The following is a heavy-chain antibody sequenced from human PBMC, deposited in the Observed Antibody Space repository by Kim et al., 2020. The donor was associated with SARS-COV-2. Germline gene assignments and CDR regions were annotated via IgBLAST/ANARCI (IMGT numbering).Heavy chain of an antibody. CDR2: IKSKTDGGTT. CDR3: TTEPPDTAMVRGVDY. V-gene: IGHV3-15*01. Sequence: GGSLRLSCAASGFTFSNAWMSWVRQAPGKGLEWVGRIKSKTDGGTTDYAAPVKGRFTISRDDSKNTLYLQMNSLKTEDTAVYYCTTEPPDTAMVRGVDYWGQGTLVTVSS. CDR1: GFTFSNAW. J-gene: IGHJ4*02. D-gene: IGHD5-18*01.